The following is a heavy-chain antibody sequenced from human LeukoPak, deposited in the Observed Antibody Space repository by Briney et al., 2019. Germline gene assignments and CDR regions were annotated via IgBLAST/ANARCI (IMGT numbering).Heavy chain of an antibody. CDR2: FDPEDGET. CDR1: GYTFTSYG. D-gene: IGHD1-26*01. CDR3: ATGYDSGSYYPGY. V-gene: IGHV1-24*01. J-gene: IGHJ4*02. Sequence: ASVKVSCKASGYTFTSYGISWVRQAPGKGLEWMGGFDPEDGETIYAQKFQGRVTMTEDTSTDTAYMELSSLRSEDTAVYYCATGYDSGSYYPGYWGQGTLVTVSS.